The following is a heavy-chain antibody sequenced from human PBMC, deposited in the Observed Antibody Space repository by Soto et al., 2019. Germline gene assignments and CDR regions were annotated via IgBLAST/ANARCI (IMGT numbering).Heavy chain of an antibody. CDR1: GGTFSSYA. CDR3: AREGAVEMATITLLY. CDR2: IIPIFGSA. D-gene: IGHD5-12*01. V-gene: IGHV1-69*13. Sequence: GASVKVSCKASGGTFSSYAISWVRQAPGQGLEWMGGIIPIFGSANYAQKFQGRVTITADESTSTAYMELSSLRSEDTAVYYCAREGAVEMATITLLYWGQGTLVTVSS. J-gene: IGHJ4*02.